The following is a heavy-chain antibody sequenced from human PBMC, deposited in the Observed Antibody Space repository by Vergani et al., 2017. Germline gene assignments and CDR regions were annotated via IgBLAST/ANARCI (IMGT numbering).Heavy chain of an antibody. CDR1: GGSISSGSYY. Sequence: QVQLQESGPGLVKPSQTLSLTCTDPGGSISSGSYYCSWSRQPAGEELGWGGRIYTSGSTNYTTSLKSRATISVDTSKNQFSLKWSSVTAADTAVYYCAGEEYNIVTGFFKSAAWGQGTLVTVYS. D-gene: IGHD3-9*01. CDR3: AGEEYNIVTGFFKSAA. V-gene: IGHV4-61*02. CDR2: IYTSGST. J-gene: IGHJ5*02.